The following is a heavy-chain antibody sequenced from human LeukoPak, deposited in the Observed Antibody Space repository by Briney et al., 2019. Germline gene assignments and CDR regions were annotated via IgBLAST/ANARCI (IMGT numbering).Heavy chain of an antibody. V-gene: IGHV4-34*01. CDR1: GGSFSGYY. CDR3: ARGLSAVVY. Sequence: SETLSLTCAAYGGSFSGYYWSWIRQPPGKGLEWIGEINHSGSTNYNPSLKSRVTISVDTSKKQFSLKLSSVTAADTAVYYCARGLSAVVYWGQGTLVTVSS. CDR2: INHSGST. J-gene: IGHJ4*02. D-gene: IGHD3-16*02.